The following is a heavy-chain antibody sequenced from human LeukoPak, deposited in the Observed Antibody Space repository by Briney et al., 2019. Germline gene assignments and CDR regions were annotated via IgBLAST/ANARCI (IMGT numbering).Heavy chain of an antibody. CDR2: INHSGST. J-gene: IGHJ6*03. CDR1: GYSISSGYF. CDR3: ARQSNRRYSSGYYGYYYYMDV. V-gene: IGHV4-38-2*02. D-gene: IGHD3-22*01. Sequence: PSETLSLTCTVSGYSISSGYFWSWIRQPPGKGLEWIGEINHSGSTNYNPSLKSRVTISVDTSKNQFSLKLSSVTAADTAVYYCARQSNRRYSSGYYGYYYYMDVWGKGTTVTVSS.